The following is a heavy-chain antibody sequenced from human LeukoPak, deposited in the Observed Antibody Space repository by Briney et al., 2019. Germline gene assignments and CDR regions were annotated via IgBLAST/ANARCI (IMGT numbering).Heavy chain of an antibody. D-gene: IGHD1-26*01. Sequence: SETLSLTCAVYGGSFSGYYCSWIRQPPGKGLEWIGEINHSGSTNYNPSLKSRVTISVDTSKNQFSLKLSSVTAADTAVYYCARSLLGSYVDYWGQGTLVTVSS. CDR3: ARSLLGSYVDY. J-gene: IGHJ4*02. V-gene: IGHV4-34*01. CDR1: GGSFSGYY. CDR2: INHSGST.